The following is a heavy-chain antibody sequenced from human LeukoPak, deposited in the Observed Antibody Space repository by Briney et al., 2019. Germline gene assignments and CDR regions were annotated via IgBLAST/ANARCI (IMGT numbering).Heavy chain of an antibody. J-gene: IGHJ6*02. CDR3: AVYPPRPHYD. CDR1: GGSFSGYY. V-gene: IGHV4-34*01. Sequence: PSETLSLTCAVYGGSFSGYYWSWIRQPPGKGLEWIGEINHSGSTNYNPSLKSRVTISVDTSKNQFSLKLSSVTAADTAVYYCAVYPPRPHYDWGQGTTVTVSS. CDR2: INHSGST. D-gene: IGHD3-3*01.